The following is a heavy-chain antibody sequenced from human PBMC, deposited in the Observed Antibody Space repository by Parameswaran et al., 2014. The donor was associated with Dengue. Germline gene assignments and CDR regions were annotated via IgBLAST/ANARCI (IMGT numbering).Heavy chain of an antibody. D-gene: IGHD2-21*02. V-gene: IGHV4-31*02. CDR3: ARAVEEVTAIVAFDI. J-gene: IGHJ3*02. Sequence: RWIRQPPGKGLEWIGYIYYSGTTYYNPSLKSRVTISVDTSKNQFSLELKSVTAADTAVYYCARAVEEVTAIVAFDIWGHGTRGHRLL. CDR2: IYYSGTT.